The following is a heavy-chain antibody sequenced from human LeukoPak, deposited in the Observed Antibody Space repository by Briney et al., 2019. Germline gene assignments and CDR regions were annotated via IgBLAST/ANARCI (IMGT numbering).Heavy chain of an antibody. V-gene: IGHV3-48*04. Sequence: GGSLRLSCAASGFTFRSYTMNWVRQAPGKGLEWVSYISSGSSTIYYADSVKGRFTISRDNAKNSLYLQMNSLRAEDTAVYYCAREPDHEFFDLLSSGWNYFDHWGQGILVTVSS. J-gene: IGHJ4*02. CDR2: ISSGSSTI. CDR1: GFTFRSYT. D-gene: IGHD6-19*01. CDR3: AREPDHEFFDLLSSGWNYFDH.